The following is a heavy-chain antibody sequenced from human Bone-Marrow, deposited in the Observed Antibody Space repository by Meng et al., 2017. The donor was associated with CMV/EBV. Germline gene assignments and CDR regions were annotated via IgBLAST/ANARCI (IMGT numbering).Heavy chain of an antibody. Sequence: GGSLSLSCAASGFTFSGSSMSWVRQAPGKGLEWVSTISGGGGSTYSADSVKGRFTISRDSSKNTVYLQMNTLGAEDTAIYYCAKDRRSSFYYLDYWGQGTMVTVSS. CDR2: ISGGGGST. V-gene: IGHV3-23*01. D-gene: IGHD6-13*01. CDR3: AKDRRSSFYYLDY. J-gene: IGHJ4*02. CDR1: GFTFSGSS.